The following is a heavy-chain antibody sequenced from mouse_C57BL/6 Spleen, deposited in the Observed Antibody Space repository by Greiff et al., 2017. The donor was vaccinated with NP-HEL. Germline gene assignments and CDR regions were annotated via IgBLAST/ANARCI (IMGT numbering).Heavy chain of an antibody. Sequence: QVQLKESGAELVRPGASVKMSCKASGYTFTSYNMHWVKQTPRQGLEWIGAIYPGNGDTYYNQKFKGKATLTVDKSSSTAYMQRSSLTSEDSAVYFSARWGDGYYDAMDYWGQGTSVTVSS. V-gene: IGHV1-12*01. CDR2: IYPGNGDT. D-gene: IGHD2-3*01. J-gene: IGHJ4*01. CDR3: ARWGDGYYDAMDY. CDR1: GYTFTSYN.